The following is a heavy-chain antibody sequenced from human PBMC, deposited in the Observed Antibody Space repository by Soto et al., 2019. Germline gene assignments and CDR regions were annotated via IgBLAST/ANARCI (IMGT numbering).Heavy chain of an antibody. Sequence: HPGGSLRLSCAASGFTFSSYGMHWVRQAPGKGLEWVAVISYDGSNKYYADSVKGRFTISRDNSKNTLYLQMNSLRAEDTAVYYCAKDKKRITIFGVVIINRHYYYGMDVWGQGTTVTVSS. CDR1: GFTFSSYG. CDR3: AKDKKRITIFGVVIINRHYYYGMDV. J-gene: IGHJ6*02. D-gene: IGHD3-3*01. CDR2: ISYDGSNK. V-gene: IGHV3-30*18.